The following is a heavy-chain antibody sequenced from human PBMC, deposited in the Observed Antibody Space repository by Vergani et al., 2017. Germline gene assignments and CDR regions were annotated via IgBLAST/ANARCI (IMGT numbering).Heavy chain of an antibody. CDR3: ARHISVVRPSSMTAFDY. Sequence: LEESGPGLVKPSETLSLTCTVSGGSIGGSNYFWGWIRQPPGKTLEWIGTVFYGGRTSYNPSLKSRVTLSLDTSKKQISLHLTSVTAADTAVYYCARHISVVRPSSMTAFDYWGQGTLVTVSS. V-gene: IGHV4-39*01. CDR1: GGSIGGSNYF. D-gene: IGHD2-21*01. J-gene: IGHJ4*02. CDR2: VFYGGRT.